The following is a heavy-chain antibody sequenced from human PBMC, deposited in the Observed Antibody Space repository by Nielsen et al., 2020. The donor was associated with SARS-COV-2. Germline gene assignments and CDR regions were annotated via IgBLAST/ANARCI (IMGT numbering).Heavy chain of an antibody. V-gene: IGHV3-11*01. Sequence: GGSLRLSCVASGFTFSDYYMTWIRQAPGKGLEWVSYISGSGTTIYYTDSVKGRFTISRDNAKNSLYLQMNSLRADDTAVYYCAKLVDSSSWYDNFDYWGQGTLVTVSS. CDR1: GFTFSDYY. CDR3: AKLVDSSSWYDNFDY. CDR2: ISGSGTTI. J-gene: IGHJ4*02. D-gene: IGHD6-13*01.